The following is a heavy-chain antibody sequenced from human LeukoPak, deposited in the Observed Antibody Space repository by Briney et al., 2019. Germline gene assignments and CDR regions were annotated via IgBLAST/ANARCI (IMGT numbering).Heavy chain of an antibody. Sequence: ASVKVSCKASGYTFTSYAMNWVRQAPGQGLEWMGWISAYNGNTNYAQKLQGRVTMTTDTSTSTAYMELRSLRSDDTAVYYCARDLSGSYVNYWGQGTLVTVSS. J-gene: IGHJ4*02. V-gene: IGHV1-18*01. CDR2: ISAYNGNT. CDR3: ARDLSGSYVNY. CDR1: GYTFTSYA. D-gene: IGHD1-26*01.